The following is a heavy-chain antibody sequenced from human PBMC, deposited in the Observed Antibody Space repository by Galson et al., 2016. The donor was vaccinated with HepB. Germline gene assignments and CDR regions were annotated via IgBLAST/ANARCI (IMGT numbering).Heavy chain of an antibody. Sequence: LRLSCAASGFTFSTYGMHWVRQGPGKGLEWVAMISSDGSTSYYGDSVKGRFTISRDNSEDTLYLLMNSLRTEDTAVYFCVKDWGFYSGSGSYSYHLDSWGQGTLVTVSS. CDR2: ISSDGSTS. J-gene: IGHJ4*02. CDR3: VKDWGFYSGSGSYSYHLDS. CDR1: GFTFSTYG. V-gene: IGHV3-30*18. D-gene: IGHD3-10*01.